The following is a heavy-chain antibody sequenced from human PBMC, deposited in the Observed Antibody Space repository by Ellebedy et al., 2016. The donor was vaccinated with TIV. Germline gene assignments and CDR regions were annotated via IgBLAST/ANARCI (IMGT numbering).Heavy chain of an antibody. J-gene: IGHJ6*02. D-gene: IGHD5/OR15-5a*01. CDR2: INRDESST. Sequence: GESLKISCAASRFTFSSYWMHWVRQAPGKGLVWVSRINRDESSTSYADSVKGRFTISRDNAKNTLHLEMNSLRAEDTAVYYCARGTSVVLGPYYSMDVWGQGTTVIVSS. CDR1: RFTFSSYW. CDR3: ARGTSVVLGPYYSMDV. V-gene: IGHV3-74*01.